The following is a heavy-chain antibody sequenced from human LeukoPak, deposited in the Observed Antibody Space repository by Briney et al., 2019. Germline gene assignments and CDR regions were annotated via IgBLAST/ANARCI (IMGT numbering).Heavy chain of an antibody. CDR3: ARGSRNNWNVYHDAFDI. CDR1: GYTFTSYD. Sequence: ASVKVSCKASGYTFTSYDINWVRQATGQGLKWMGWMNPNSGNTGYAQKFQGRVTMTRTTSISTAYMELSSLRSEDTAVYYCARGSRNNWNVYHDAFDIWGQGTMVTVSS. J-gene: IGHJ3*02. D-gene: IGHD1-20*01. V-gene: IGHV1-8*01. CDR2: MNPNSGNT.